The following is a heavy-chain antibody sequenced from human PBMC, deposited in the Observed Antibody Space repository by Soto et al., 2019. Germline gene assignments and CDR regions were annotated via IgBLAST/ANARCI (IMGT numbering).Heavy chain of an antibody. CDR1: GFTFSSYG. D-gene: IGHD3-10*01. CDR3: ARVTTMVRGWNPMGAFDI. Sequence: QVQLVESGGGVVQPGRSLRLSCAASGFTFSSYGMHWVRQAPGEGLEWVAVIWYDGSNKYYADSVKGRFTISRDNSKNTLYLQMNSLRAEDTAVYYCARVTTMVRGWNPMGAFDIWGQGTMVTVSS. V-gene: IGHV3-33*01. J-gene: IGHJ3*02. CDR2: IWYDGSNK.